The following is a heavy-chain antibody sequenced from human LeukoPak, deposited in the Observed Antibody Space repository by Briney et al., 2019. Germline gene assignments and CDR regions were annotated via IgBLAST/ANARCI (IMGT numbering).Heavy chain of an antibody. V-gene: IGHV3-30-3*01. D-gene: IGHD4-23*01. Sequence: GGSLRLSCVVSGFTFTNYVVHWVRQAPGKGLEWVTLVSSDGGIKYYADSVKGRFTISRDNSKNTLYLQMNSLRAEDTAVYYCAKDYYGGDSHYYGMDVWGQGTTVTVSS. CDR3: AKDYYGGDSHYYGMDV. CDR1: GFTFTNYV. J-gene: IGHJ6*02. CDR2: VSSDGGIK.